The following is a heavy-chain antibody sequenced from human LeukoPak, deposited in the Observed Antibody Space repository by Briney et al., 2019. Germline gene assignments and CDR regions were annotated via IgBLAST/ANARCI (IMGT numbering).Heavy chain of an antibody. CDR3: ARDPYCSGGSCYSSAIPYYFDY. Sequence: GGSLRLSCAASGFTFSSYNMNWVRQAPGKGLEWVSSITSSSSYIYYADSVKGRLTISRDNSKNTLYLQMNSLRAEDTAVYYCARDPYCSGGSCYSSAIPYYFDYWGQGTLVTVSS. CDR2: ITSSSSYI. D-gene: IGHD2-15*01. CDR1: GFTFSSYN. J-gene: IGHJ4*02. V-gene: IGHV3-21*01.